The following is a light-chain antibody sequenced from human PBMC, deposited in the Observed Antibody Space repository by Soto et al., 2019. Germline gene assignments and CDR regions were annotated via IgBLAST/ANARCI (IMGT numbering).Light chain of an antibody. CDR3: QQRSNWPPIT. Sequence: EIVLTQSPATLSLSPGDRATVSCRASQSVDWYVAWYQHKPGKAPRLLIYDASTRATGIPDRFSGSGSGTDFTLTISSLEPEDFAVYYCQQRSNWPPITFGSGTKVYMK. V-gene: IGKV3-11*01. CDR2: DAS. CDR1: QSVDWY. J-gene: IGKJ3*01.